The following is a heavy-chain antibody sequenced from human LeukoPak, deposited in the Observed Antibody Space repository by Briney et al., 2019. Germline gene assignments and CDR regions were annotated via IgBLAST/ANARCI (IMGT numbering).Heavy chain of an antibody. CDR3: ARVGSSSLSYYFDY. D-gene: IGHD6-13*01. CDR1: GFTFSSDS. Sequence: GGSLRVSCAPSGFTFSSDSMNSVRPAPRKGLEWVSSISSSSSYIYYADSVKGRFTISRDNAKNSLYLQMNSLRDEDTAVYYCARVGSSSLSYYFDYWGQGTLVTVSS. V-gene: IGHV3-21*01. J-gene: IGHJ4*02. CDR2: ISSSSSYI.